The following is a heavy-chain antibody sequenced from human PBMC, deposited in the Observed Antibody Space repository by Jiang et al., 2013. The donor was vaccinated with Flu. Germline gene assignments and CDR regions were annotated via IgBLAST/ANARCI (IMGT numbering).Heavy chain of an antibody. Sequence: GLVKPSETLSLTCTVSGVSISNGRFYWGWLASPKEGAGVDWDFLVIDGSIYYSPSLKSRVTISVDTSKKELSLRLSSVTAADTAVYYCARQGGSSRVYWFDPWGQGTLVTVSS. D-gene: IGHD6-6*01. J-gene: IGHJ5*02. CDR3: ARQGGSSRVYWFDP. CDR2: LVIDGSI. CDR1: GVSISNGRFY. V-gene: IGHV4-39*01.